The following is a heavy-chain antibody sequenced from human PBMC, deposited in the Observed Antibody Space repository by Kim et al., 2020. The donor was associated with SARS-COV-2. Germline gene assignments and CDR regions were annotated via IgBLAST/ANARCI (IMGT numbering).Heavy chain of an antibody. CDR2: IDVAYTKT. V-gene: IGHV1-3*01. CDR1: GYTFTSYC. Sequence: ASVKVSCKASGYTFTSYCLHWVRQAPGQSLEWMGWIDVAYTKTHYSENFQGRVTITRDTSATTVYIELSSLRSEDTAVYYCARDGRSVDYYFDYCGQETLGTVSS. J-gene: IGHJ4*02. CDR3: ARDGRSVDYYFDY.